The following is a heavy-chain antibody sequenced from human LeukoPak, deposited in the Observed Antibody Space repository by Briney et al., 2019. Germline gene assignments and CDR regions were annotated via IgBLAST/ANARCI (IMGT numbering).Heavy chain of an antibody. CDR1: GGSISSHY. CDR3: ARIGELEPYYFDY. V-gene: IGHV4-4*09. J-gene: IGHJ4*02. CDR2: IYTSGST. Sequence: SETLSLTCTVSGGSISSHYWSWIRQPPGKGLEWIGYIYTSGSTNYNPSLKSRVTISVDTSKNQFSLKLSSVTAADTAVYYCARIGELEPYYFDYWGQGTLVTVSS. D-gene: IGHD1-1*01.